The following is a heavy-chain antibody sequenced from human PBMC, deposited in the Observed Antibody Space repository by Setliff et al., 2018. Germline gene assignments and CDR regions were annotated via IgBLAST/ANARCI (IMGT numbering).Heavy chain of an antibody. CDR3: ARDGGEY. CDR2: IKQDGSEK. Sequence: PGGSLRLSCAASGFTFSSYGMSWVRQAPGKGLEWVANIKQDGSEKYYVDSVKGRFTISRENAKNSLYLQMNSLRSEDTAVYYCARDGGEYWGQGTLVTVSS. V-gene: IGHV3-7*01. CDR1: GFTFSSYG. D-gene: IGHD3-16*01. J-gene: IGHJ4*02.